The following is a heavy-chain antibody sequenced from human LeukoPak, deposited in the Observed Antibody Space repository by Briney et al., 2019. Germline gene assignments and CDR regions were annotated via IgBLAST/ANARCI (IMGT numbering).Heavy chain of an antibody. J-gene: IGHJ4*02. Sequence: SETLSLTCTVSGGSIGSSSYYWGWIRQPPGKGLEWIGSIYYSGSTYYNPSLKSRVTISVDTSKNQFSLKLSSVTAADTAVYYCARESIAVAGKYFDYWGQGTLVTVSS. CDR3: ARESIAVAGKYFDY. CDR2: IYYSGST. D-gene: IGHD6-19*01. V-gene: IGHV4-39*07. CDR1: GGSIGSSSYY.